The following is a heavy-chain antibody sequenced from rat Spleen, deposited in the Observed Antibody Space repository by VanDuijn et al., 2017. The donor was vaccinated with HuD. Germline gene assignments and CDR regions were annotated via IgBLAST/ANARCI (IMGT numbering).Heavy chain of an antibody. J-gene: IGHJ3*01. CDR3: TRESLPGYNSHWFVY. CDR2: ISSGGNT. CDR1: GFSLTSNG. V-gene: IGHV2S12*01. D-gene: IGHD1-4*01. Sequence: QVHLKESGPGLVQSSQTLSLTCTVSGFSLTSNGVSWVRQPPGEGLEWIAAISSGGNTYYNSALKSRLSISRDTSKSQVFLKMNSRQTEDTATYFCTRESLPGYNSHWFVYWGQGTLVTVSS.